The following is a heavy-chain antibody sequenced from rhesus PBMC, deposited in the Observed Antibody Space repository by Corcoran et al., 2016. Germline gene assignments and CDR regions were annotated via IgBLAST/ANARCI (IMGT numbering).Heavy chain of an antibody. CDR2: ITYSGGT. V-gene: IGHV4-122*02. J-gene: IGHJ4*01. Sequence: QVQLQESGPGLVKPSETLSLTCAVSGGSISRGYYYWSWIRPPPGKGLECVGYITYSGGTSYNPSLKIRVTISRDTSKNQFSLKLSSVTAADTAVYYCARGSYYYLYFDYWGQGVLVTVSS. CDR3: ARGSYYYLYFDY. CDR1: GGSISRGYYY. D-gene: IGHD3-16*01.